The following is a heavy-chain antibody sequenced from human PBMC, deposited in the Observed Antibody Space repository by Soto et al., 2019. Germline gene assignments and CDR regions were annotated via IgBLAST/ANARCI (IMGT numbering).Heavy chain of an antibody. CDR1: GDSVSSNNAV. CDR2: TFYRSEWHY. J-gene: IGHJ5*01. CDR3: AREVTMVRGIKNWFDS. Sequence: SQTLSLTCAISGDSVSSNNAVWNWIRQSPSRGLEWLGRTFYRSEWHYDCAVSVRSRITVNPDTSKNQFSLQLNSVTPEDTAVYFCAREVTMVRGIKNWFDSWGQGTLVTVSS. D-gene: IGHD3-10*01. V-gene: IGHV6-1*01.